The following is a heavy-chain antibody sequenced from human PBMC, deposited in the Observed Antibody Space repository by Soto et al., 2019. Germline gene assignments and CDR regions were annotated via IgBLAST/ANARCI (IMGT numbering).Heavy chain of an antibody. J-gene: IGHJ6*02. CDR3: AKGVTMMVYGMDV. D-gene: IGHD3-22*01. CDR1: GFTFSSYS. V-gene: IGHV3-21*03. CDR2: ISSSSSYI. Sequence: GGSLRLSCAASGFTFSSYSMNWVRQAPGKGLEWVSSISSSSSYIYYVDSVKGRFTISRDNAKNSLYLQMNSLRAEDTAVYYCAKGVTMMVYGMDVWGQGTTVTVSS.